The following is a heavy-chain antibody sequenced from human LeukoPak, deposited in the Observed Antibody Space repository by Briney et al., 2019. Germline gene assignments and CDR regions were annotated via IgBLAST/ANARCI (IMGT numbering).Heavy chain of an antibody. V-gene: IGHV3-7*03. CDR2: IKEDGSEK. Sequence: GGSLRLSCAASGFTFSRYWMSWVRQAPGKGLEWVGNIKEDGSEKYYVDSVKGRFTISRDNAKNSLYLQMNSLRAEDTAVYYCARARGSKSMDVWGKGTTVTVSS. CDR1: GFTFSRYW. J-gene: IGHJ6*04. D-gene: IGHD3-10*01. CDR3: ARARGSKSMDV.